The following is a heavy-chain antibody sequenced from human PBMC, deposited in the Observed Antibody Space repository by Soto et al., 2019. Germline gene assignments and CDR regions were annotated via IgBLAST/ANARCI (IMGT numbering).Heavy chain of an antibody. CDR2: ISGSGGST. V-gene: IGHV3-23*01. CDR1: GFTFSSYA. J-gene: IGHJ5*02. D-gene: IGHD3-22*01. Sequence: RGSLRLACAVSGFTFSSYAMSWVRQAPGEGLEWVSAISGSGGSTYYADSVKGRFTISRDNSKNTLYLQMNSLRAEDTAVYYCVIPWYYDSRGYYQSWGQGTVVTVSS. CDR3: VIPWYYDSRGYYQS.